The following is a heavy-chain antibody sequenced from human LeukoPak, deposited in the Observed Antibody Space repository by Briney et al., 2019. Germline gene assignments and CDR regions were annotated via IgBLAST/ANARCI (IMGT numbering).Heavy chain of an antibody. CDR2: IIPIFGTA. Sequence: SVKVSCKASGGTFSSYAISWVRQAPGQGLEWMGGIIPIFGTANYAQKFQGRVTITADESTSTAYMELSSLRSEDTAVYYCARGGNSYGYHYYGMDVWGQGTTVTVSS. CDR1: GGTFSSYA. V-gene: IGHV1-69*13. D-gene: IGHD5-18*01. J-gene: IGHJ6*02. CDR3: ARGGNSYGYHYYGMDV.